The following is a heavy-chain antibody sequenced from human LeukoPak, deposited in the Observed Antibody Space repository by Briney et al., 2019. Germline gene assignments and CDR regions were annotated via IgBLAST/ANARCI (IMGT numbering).Heavy chain of an antibody. CDR1: GGSISSYY. D-gene: IGHD3-22*01. Sequence: SETLSLTCTVSGGSISSYYWSWIRQPPGKGLEWIGYIYSSGSTNYNPSLKSRVTISVDTSKNQFSLKLSSVTAADTAVYYCARLYDTSGYYSSGVKYFDYWGQGALVTVSS. CDR2: IYSSGST. V-gene: IGHV4-59*08. CDR3: ARLYDTSGYYSSGVKYFDY. J-gene: IGHJ4*02.